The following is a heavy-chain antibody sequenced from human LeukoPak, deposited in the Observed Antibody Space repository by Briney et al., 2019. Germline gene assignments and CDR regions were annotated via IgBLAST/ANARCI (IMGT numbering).Heavy chain of an antibody. J-gene: IGHJ5*02. CDR3: VKEYCNSTSCYVGWFDP. Sequence: SGTLSLTCAVSGGSISSSNWWSWVRQPPGKGLEWIGEIYHSGSTNYNPSHKSRVTISVDKSKNQFSLKLSSVTAADTAVYYCVKEYCNSTSCYVGWFDPWGQGTLVTVSS. CDR1: GGSISSSNW. V-gene: IGHV4-4*02. CDR2: IYHSGST. D-gene: IGHD2-2*01.